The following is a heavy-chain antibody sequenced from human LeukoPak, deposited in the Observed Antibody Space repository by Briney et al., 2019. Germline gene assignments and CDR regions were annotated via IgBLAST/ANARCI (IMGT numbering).Heavy chain of an antibody. J-gene: IGHJ5*02. CDR3: VVKATTVVCTRGSFRLDPLSSWFDP. V-gene: IGHV1-24*01. Sequence: ASVKVSCKVSGDTLTELSIHWVRQAPGKGLEWMGGHDSEDGETTYAQKFQGRVTMTEDTSIDTAFMELSSLRSEDTAVYYCVVKATTVVCTRGSFRLDPLSSWFDPWGQGTLVTVSS. CDR2: HDSEDGET. CDR1: GDTLTELS. D-gene: IGHD3-16*01.